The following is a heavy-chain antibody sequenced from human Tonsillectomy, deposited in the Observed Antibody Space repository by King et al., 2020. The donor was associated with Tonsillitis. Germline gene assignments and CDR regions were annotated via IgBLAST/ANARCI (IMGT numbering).Heavy chain of an antibody. J-gene: IGHJ4*02. CDR3: ARASSYFDY. CDR1: GASINTYY. CDR2: IHYSGST. V-gene: IGHV4-59*01. Sequence: QLQESAPGLVKPSETLSLTRTVSGASINTYYWSWIRQPPGKGLEWIGYIHYSGSTNYNPSLKSRVTISVDTSKNQFSLRLSSVTSADTAVYYCARASSYFDYWGQGTLVTVSS.